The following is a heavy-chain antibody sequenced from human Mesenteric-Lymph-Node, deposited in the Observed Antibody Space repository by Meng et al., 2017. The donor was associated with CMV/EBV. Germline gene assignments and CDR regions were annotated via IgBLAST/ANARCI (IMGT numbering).Heavy chain of an antibody. CDR1: GGSFSGYY. D-gene: IGHD2-2*01. J-gene: IGHJ5*02. V-gene: IGHV4-34*01. CDR3: ARAEDIVVVPAAMYGFDP. Sequence: SETLSLTCAVYGGSFSGYYWSWIRQPPGKGLEWIGEIDHSGSTNYNPSLKSRVTISVDTSKNQFSLKLSSVTAADTAVYYCARAEDIVVVPAAMYGFDPWGQGTLVTVSS. CDR2: IDHSGST.